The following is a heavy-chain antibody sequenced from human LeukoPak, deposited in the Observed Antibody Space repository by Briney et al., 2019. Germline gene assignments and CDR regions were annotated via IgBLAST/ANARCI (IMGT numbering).Heavy chain of an antibody. Sequence: GGSLRLSCAASGFTFSSYAISWVRQAPGKGLEWVSAISGSGGSTYYADSVKGRFTISRDNSKNTLYLQMNSLRAEDTAVYYCAKSLGHYYDSSGLSGVYDYWGQGTLVTVSS. V-gene: IGHV3-23*01. CDR3: AKSLGHYYDSSGLSGVYDY. J-gene: IGHJ4*02. CDR1: GFTFSSYA. D-gene: IGHD3-22*01. CDR2: ISGSGGST.